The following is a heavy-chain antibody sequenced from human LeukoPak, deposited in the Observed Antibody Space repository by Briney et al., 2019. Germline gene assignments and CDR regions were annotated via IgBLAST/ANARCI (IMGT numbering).Heavy chain of an antibody. CDR1: GFTFSSYE. D-gene: IGHD1-26*01. V-gene: IGHV3-48*03. Sequence: GESLRLSCAASGFTFSSYEMNWVRQAPGKGLEWVSYISSSGSTIYYADSVKGRFTISRDNAKNSLYLQMNSLRAEDTAVYYCARDSELSVAGVGATMYYWGQGTLVTVSS. J-gene: IGHJ4*02. CDR2: ISSSGSTI. CDR3: ARDSELSVAGVGATMYY.